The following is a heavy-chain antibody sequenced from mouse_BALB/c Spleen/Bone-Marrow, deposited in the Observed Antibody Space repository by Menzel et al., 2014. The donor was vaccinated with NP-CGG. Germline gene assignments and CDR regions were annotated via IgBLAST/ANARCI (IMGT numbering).Heavy chain of an antibody. J-gene: IGHJ2*01. CDR1: GYTFTSYW. V-gene: IGHV1-87*01. D-gene: IGHD2-3*01. CDR2: IYPGDGDT. CDR3: ARWLLPFDY. Sequence: VQLQQSGAELARPGASVKLSCTASGYTFTSYWMQWVKQRPGQGLEWIGAIYPGDGDTRYTQKFKGKATLTADKSSSTAYMQLSSLASEDSAVYYCARWLLPFDYWGQGTTLTVSS.